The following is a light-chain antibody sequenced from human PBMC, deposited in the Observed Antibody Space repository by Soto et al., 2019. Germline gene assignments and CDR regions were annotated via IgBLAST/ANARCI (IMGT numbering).Light chain of an antibody. CDR3: QLFSSYPLT. Sequence: DIQMTQSPSTLSASVGDRVTITCRASRSISSWLAWYQQKPGKAPKLLIYKASSLEGGVPSRFSGSGSGTEFTLTISSLQPDDFATYYCQLFSSYPLTFGGGTKVDIK. CDR1: RSISSW. CDR2: KAS. J-gene: IGKJ4*01. V-gene: IGKV1-5*03.